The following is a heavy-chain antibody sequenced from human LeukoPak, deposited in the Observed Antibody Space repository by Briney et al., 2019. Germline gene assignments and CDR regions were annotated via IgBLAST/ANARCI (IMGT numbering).Heavy chain of an antibody. V-gene: IGHV4-39*01. CDR1: GGSFSDYY. Sequence: SETLSLTCAVYGGSFSDYYWGWIRQPPGKGLEWIGSIYYSGSTYYNPSLKSRVTISVDTSKNQFSLKLSSVTAADTAVYYCATGWLVLVDYWGQGTLVTVSS. D-gene: IGHD6-19*01. CDR3: ATGWLVLVDY. J-gene: IGHJ4*02. CDR2: IYYSGST.